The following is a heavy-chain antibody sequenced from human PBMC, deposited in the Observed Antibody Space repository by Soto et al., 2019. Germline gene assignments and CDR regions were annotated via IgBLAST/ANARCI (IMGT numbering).Heavy chain of an antibody. CDR1: GDSVSSNSAA. CDR2: TYYRSRWYN. CDR3: AGTSSLRWYSMDV. Sequence: SQTLSLTCVISGDSVSSNSAAWNWIRQSPSRGLEWLGRTYYRSRWYNDYAVSVRSRITVNADTSKNQFSLHLNSVTPEDTAVYYCAGTSSLRWYSMDVWDKGTTVTVSS. V-gene: IGHV6-1*01. J-gene: IGHJ6*03. D-gene: IGHD1-7*01.